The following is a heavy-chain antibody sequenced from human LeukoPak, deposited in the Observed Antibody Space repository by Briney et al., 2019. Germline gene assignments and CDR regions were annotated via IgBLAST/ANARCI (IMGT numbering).Heavy chain of an antibody. CDR1: GFTFSSYA. V-gene: IGHV3-23*01. D-gene: IGHD1-26*01. J-gene: IGHJ4*02. Sequence: GGSLRLSCAASGFTFSSYAMSWVRQAPGKGLELVSAISGSGGSTYYADSVKGRFTISRDNSKNTLYLQMNSLRAEDTAVYYCAKDRALSSGSYGICDYWGQGTLVTVSS. CDR2: ISGSGGST. CDR3: AKDRALSSGSYGICDY.